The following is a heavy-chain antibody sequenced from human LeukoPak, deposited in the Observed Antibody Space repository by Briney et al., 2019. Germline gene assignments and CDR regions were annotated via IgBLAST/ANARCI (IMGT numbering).Heavy chain of an antibody. D-gene: IGHD6-19*01. J-gene: IGHJ6*02. Sequence: PGGSLRLSCAASGFTFSSYAMHWVRQAPGKGLEWVAVISYDGSNKYYADSVKGRFTISRDNSSNTVYLQMDSLRVEDTAVYYCAKDRAVAGRNYYYGMDVWGQGTTVTVSS. V-gene: IGHV3-30-3*01. CDR1: GFTFSSYA. CDR2: ISYDGSNK. CDR3: AKDRAVAGRNYYYGMDV.